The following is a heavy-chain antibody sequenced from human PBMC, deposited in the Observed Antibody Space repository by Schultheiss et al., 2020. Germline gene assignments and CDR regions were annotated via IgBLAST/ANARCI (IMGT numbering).Heavy chain of an antibody. CDR2: IYYSGST. D-gene: IGHD3-10*01. Sequence: SETLSLTCTVSGGSISSGGYYWSWVRQPPEKGLEWIGYIYYSGSTNYNPSLKSRVTISVDTSKNQFSLKLSSVTAADTAVYYCARDSYYYGSGSYPSYYYYGMDVWGQGTTVTVSS. CDR1: GGSISSGGYY. V-gene: IGHV4-61*08. CDR3: ARDSYYYGSGSYPSYYYYGMDV. J-gene: IGHJ6*02.